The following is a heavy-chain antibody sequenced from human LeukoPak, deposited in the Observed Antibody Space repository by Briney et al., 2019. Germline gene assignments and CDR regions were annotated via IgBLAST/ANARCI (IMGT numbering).Heavy chain of an antibody. V-gene: IGHV3-23*01. CDR1: GFTFSSYA. J-gene: IGHJ5*02. CDR2: ISGSGGST. Sequence: GGSLRLSCAASGFTFSSYAMSWVRQAPGKGLEWVSAISGSGGSTYYADSVKGRFTISRDNSKNTLYLQMSSLRAEDTAVYYCAKDLLRAYDFWSGYSSWGQGTLVTVSS. CDR3: AKDLLRAYDFWSGYSS. D-gene: IGHD3-3*01.